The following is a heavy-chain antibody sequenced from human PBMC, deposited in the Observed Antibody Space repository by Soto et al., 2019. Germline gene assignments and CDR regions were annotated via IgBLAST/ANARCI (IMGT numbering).Heavy chain of an antibody. J-gene: IGHJ4*02. CDR2: MSGSGGIA. D-gene: IGHD3-3*01. CDR1: GFTFSRYA. Sequence: EVQLLESGGGLVQPGGSLRLSCAASGFTFSRYAVSWVRQAPGKGLEWVSGMSGSGGIAYYRDSGKGRFTISRDTSKQTLYLQMNSLRAEDTALYFCAKGPIFGVENIYDYWGQGTLVTDSS. V-gene: IGHV3-23*01. CDR3: AKGPIFGVENIYDY.